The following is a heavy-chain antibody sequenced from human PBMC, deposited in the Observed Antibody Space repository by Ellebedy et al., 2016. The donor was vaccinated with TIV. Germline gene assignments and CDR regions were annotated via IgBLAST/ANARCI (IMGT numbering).Heavy chain of an antibody. J-gene: IGHJ4*02. CDR2: ISSSGSYL. Sequence: PGGSLRLSCAASGFTFSSYTINWVRQTPGKGLEWVSSISSSGSYLYYADSVKGRFTISRDNAKNSLYLQMNSLRVDDTAVYYYATSRARVYWGQGTLVTVSS. CDR1: GFTFSSYT. V-gene: IGHV3-21*01. CDR3: ATSRARVY.